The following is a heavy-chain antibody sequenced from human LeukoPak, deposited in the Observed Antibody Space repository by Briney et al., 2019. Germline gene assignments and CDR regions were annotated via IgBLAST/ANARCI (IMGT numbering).Heavy chain of an antibody. D-gene: IGHD3-10*01. CDR1: GFTVSTNY. CDR2: IYRGGDT. Sequence: EGSLRLSCAASGFTVSTNYMNWVRQAPGKGLEWVSVIYRGGDTYYADSVKDRFIISRDNSMNTLFLQMNSLRVEDTAVYYCTRDPETYGTSGSDFDYWGQGTLVTVSP. V-gene: IGHV3-66*01. J-gene: IGHJ4*02. CDR3: TRDPETYGTSGSDFDY.